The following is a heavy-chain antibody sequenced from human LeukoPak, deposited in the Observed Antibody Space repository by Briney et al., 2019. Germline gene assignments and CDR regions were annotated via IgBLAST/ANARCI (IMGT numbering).Heavy chain of an antibody. Sequence: GASVKVSCKASGYTFTGYYMHWVRQAPGQGLEWMGWINPNSGGKNYAQKFQGRVTMTRDTSISTAYMELSRLRSDDTAVYYCARVRSSSHDYGEIEYDYWGQGTLVTVSS. CDR2: INPNSGGK. CDR3: ARVRSSSHDYGEIEYDY. D-gene: IGHD4-17*01. CDR1: GYTFTGYY. V-gene: IGHV1-2*02. J-gene: IGHJ4*02.